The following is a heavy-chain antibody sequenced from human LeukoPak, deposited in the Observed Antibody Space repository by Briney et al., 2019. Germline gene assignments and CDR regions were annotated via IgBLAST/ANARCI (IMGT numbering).Heavy chain of an antibody. D-gene: IGHD3-22*01. J-gene: IGHJ4*02. CDR2: ISSSSSYI. V-gene: IGHV3-21*01. Sequence: GGSLRLSCAASGFTFSSYSMNWVRQAPGKGLEWVSSISSSSSYIYYADSVKGRFTISRDNAKNSLYLQMNSLRADDTAVYYCARDSSGSTGFWWGQGTLVTVSS. CDR1: GFTFSSYS. CDR3: ARDSSGSTGFW.